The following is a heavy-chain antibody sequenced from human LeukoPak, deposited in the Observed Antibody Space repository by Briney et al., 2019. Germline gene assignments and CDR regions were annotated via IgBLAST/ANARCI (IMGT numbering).Heavy chain of an antibody. J-gene: IGHJ5*02. CDR1: GYTFTNYD. Sequence: ASVKVSCKASGYTFTNYDINWGRQATGQGPEWMGWMNPKSGNTGYAQKFQGRVTMTRNTSISTAYMELSSLRSDDTAVYYCARDQDIVVVVAALRQREMGGFDPWGQGTLVTVSS. V-gene: IGHV1-8*01. CDR2: MNPKSGNT. D-gene: IGHD2-15*01. CDR3: ARDQDIVVVVAALRQREMGGFDP.